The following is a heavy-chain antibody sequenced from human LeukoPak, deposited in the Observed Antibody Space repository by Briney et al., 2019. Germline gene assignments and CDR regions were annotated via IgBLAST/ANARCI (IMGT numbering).Heavy chain of an antibody. CDR1: GGSISSYY. D-gene: IGHD3-9*01. CDR3: ARVARYFDWLLLEPFDY. Sequence: SETLSLTCAVSGGSISSYYWSWIRQPPGKGLEWIGYIYNSGSTNYNPSLKSRVTISVDTSKNQFSLKLSSVTAADTAVYYCARVARYFDWLLLEPFDYWGQGTLVTVSS. CDR2: IYNSGST. J-gene: IGHJ4*02. V-gene: IGHV4-59*08.